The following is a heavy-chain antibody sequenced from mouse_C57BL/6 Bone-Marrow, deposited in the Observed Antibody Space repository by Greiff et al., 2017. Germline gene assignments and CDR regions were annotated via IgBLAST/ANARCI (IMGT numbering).Heavy chain of an antibody. CDR1: GFTFSSYG. Sequence: EVKLVESGGDLVKPGGSLKLSCAASGFTFSSYGMSWVRQTPDKRLEWVATISSGGSYTYYPDSVKGRFTISRDNAKNTLYLQMSSLKSEDTAMYYCARHYYGHMDYWGQGTSVTVSS. CDR3: ARHYYGHMDY. J-gene: IGHJ4*01. V-gene: IGHV5-6*01. CDR2: ISSGGSYT. D-gene: IGHD1-1*01.